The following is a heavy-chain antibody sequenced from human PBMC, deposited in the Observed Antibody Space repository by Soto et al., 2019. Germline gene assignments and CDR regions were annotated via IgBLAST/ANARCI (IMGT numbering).Heavy chain of an antibody. CDR3: ARGRSDYSNYVFDY. Sequence: SETLSLTCTVSGGSISSYYWSWIRQPPGKGLEWIGYIYYSGSTNYNPSLKSRVTISVDTSKNQFSLKLSSVTAADTAMYYCARGRSDYSNYVFDYWGQGTLVTVSS. J-gene: IGHJ4*02. CDR1: GGSISSYY. CDR2: IYYSGST. V-gene: IGHV4-59*01. D-gene: IGHD4-4*01.